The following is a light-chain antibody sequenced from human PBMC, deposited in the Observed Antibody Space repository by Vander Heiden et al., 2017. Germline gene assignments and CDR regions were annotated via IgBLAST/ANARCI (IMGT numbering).Light chain of an antibody. CDR3: QQYFSTPLT. J-gene: IGKJ4*01. Sequence: DIVMTQSPDSLAVSLGERAPINCKSSQSLLYSSNNRNYLAWYQQKPGQPPTLLIYWASARESGVPDRFSGSGSGTDFTLTISSLQAEDVAVYYCQQYFSTPLTFGGGTKVEIK. CDR1: QSLLYSSNNRNY. CDR2: WAS. V-gene: IGKV4-1*01.